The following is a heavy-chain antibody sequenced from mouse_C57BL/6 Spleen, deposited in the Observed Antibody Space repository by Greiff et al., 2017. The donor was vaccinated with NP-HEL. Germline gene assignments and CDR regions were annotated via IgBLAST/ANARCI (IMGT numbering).Heavy chain of an antibody. CDR3: TRSGRGFYDYDGAWFAW. CDR2: IYPGNSDT. V-gene: IGHV1-5*01. J-gene: IGHJ3*01. CDR1: GYTFTSYW. D-gene: IGHD2-4*01. Sequence: EVQLQQSGTVLARPGASVKMSCKTSGYTFTSYWMHWVKQRPGQGLEWIGAIYPGNSDTSYNQKFKGKAQLTAVTSASTAYMELSSLTNEDSAVYYCTRSGRGFYDYDGAWFAWWGQGTLVTVSA.